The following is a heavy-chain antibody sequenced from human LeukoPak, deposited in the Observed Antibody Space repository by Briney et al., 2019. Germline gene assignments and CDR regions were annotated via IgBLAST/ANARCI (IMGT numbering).Heavy chain of an antibody. D-gene: IGHD3-16*02. CDR2: IKSKTDGGTT. V-gene: IGHV3-15*01. CDR3: TTVKVSLGATYYDYVWGSYRKATSEQHAFDI. J-gene: IGHJ3*02. CDR1: GFTFSNAW. Sequence: PGGSLRLSCAASGFTFSNAWMSWVRQAPGKGLEWVGRIKSKTDGGTTDYAAPVKGRFTISRDDSKNTLYLQMNSLKTEDTAVYYCTTVKVSLGATYYDYVWGSYRKATSEQHAFDIWGQGTMVTVSS.